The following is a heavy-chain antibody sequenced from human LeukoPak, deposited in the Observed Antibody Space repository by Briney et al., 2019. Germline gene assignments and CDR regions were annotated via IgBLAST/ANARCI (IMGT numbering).Heavy chain of an antibody. CDR3: ARGRGGSSSFLYYYYYMDV. J-gene: IGHJ6*03. V-gene: IGHV1-24*01. CDR2: FDPEDGET. D-gene: IGHD6-13*01. Sequence: ASVKVSCKVSGYTLTELSMHWVRQAPGKGLEWMGGFDPEDGETIYAQKFQGRVTMTADTSTDTAYMELSSVTAADTAVYYCARGRGGSSSFLYYYYYMDVWGKGTTVTISS. CDR1: GYTLTELS.